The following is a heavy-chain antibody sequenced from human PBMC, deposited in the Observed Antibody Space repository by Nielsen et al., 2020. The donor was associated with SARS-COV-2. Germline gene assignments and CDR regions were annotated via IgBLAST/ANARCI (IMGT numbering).Heavy chain of an antibody. CDR3: ARDGGGLIVRDAFDI. D-gene: IGHD3-22*01. J-gene: IGHJ3*02. CDR2: IYYSGST. CDR1: GGSISSYY. V-gene: IGHV4-59*01. Sequence: SETLSLTCTVSGGSISSYYWSWIRQPPGKGLEWIGYIYYSGSTNYNPSLKSRVTISVDTSKSQFSLKLSSVTAADTAVYYCARDGGGLIVRDAFDIWGQGTMVTVSS.